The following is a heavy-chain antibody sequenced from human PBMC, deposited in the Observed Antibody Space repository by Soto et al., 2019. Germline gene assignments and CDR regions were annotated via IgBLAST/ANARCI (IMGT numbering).Heavy chain of an antibody. J-gene: IGHJ4*02. CDR1: GFTFSSYS. D-gene: IGHD3-16*02. CDR2: ISSSSSYI. Sequence: EVQLVESGGGLVQPGGSLRLSCAASGFTFSSYSMNWVRQAPGKGLEWVSSISSSSSYIYYADSVKGRFTISRDNAKNSLYLQMNSLRAEDTAVYYCARDRMARGITFGGVIAYWGQGTLVTVSS. V-gene: IGHV3-21*01. CDR3: ARDRMARGITFGGVIAY.